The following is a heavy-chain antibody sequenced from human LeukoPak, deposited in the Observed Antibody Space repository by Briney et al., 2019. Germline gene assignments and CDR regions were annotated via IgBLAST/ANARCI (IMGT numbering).Heavy chain of an antibody. J-gene: IGHJ4*02. V-gene: IGHV3-33*01. CDR2: IWYDGSNK. CDR3: TTAPNSGVL. D-gene: IGHD6-13*01. Sequence: PGGSLRLSCAASGFTFSSYGMHWVRQAPGKGLEWVAVIWYDGSNKYYADSVKGRFTISRDNSKNTLYLQMNSLRAEDTAVYYCTTAPNSGVLWGQGTLVTVSS. CDR1: GFTFSSYG.